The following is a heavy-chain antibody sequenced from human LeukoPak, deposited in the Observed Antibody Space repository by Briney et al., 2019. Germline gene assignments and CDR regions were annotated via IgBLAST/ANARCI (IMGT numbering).Heavy chain of an antibody. J-gene: IGHJ4*02. D-gene: IGHD2-2*01. CDR1: GGTFSSYA. Sequence: SVKVSCKASGGTFSSYAISWVRQAPGQGLEWMGGIIPIFGTANYAQKFQGRVTITADESTSTAYMELSSLRSEDTAVYYCARSLGYCSSTSCVNFSFDYWGQGTLVTVSS. CDR3: ARSLGYCSSTSCVNFSFDY. V-gene: IGHV1-69*01. CDR2: IIPIFGTA.